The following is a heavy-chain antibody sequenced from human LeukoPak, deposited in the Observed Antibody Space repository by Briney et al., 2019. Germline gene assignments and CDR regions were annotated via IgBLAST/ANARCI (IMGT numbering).Heavy chain of an antibody. D-gene: IGHD3-22*01. Sequence: GGSLRLSCAASGFTFSSYEMNWVRQAPGKGLEWVSYISSSGSTIYYADSVKGRFTISRDNAKNSLYLQMNSLRAEDTAVYYCAKDGGQFYDSSGYIDYWGQGTLVTVSS. V-gene: IGHV3-48*03. CDR1: GFTFSSYE. CDR3: AKDGGQFYDSSGYIDY. CDR2: ISSSGSTI. J-gene: IGHJ4*02.